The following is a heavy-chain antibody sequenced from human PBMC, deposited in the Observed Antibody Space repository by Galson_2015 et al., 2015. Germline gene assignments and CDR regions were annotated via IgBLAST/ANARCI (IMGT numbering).Heavy chain of an antibody. CDR1: GFTVSSNY. CDR3: ARDRRYCSSTSCPHYMDV. D-gene: IGHD2-2*01. CDR2: IYSGGST. V-gene: IGHV3-53*01. J-gene: IGHJ6*03. Sequence: SLRLSCAASGFTVSSNYMSWVRQAPGKGLEWVSVIYSGGSTYYADSVKGRFTISRDNSKNTLYLQMNSLRAEDTAVYYCARDRRYCSSTSCPHYMDVWGKGTTVTVSS.